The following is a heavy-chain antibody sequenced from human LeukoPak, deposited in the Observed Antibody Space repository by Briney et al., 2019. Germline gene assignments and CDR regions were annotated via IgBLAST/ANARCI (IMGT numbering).Heavy chain of an antibody. CDR1: GYTFTSYY. CDR3: ARSLGYCTNGVCYYDY. D-gene: IGHD2-8*01. Sequence: GASVKVSCKASGYTFTSYYMHWERQAPGQGLEWMGIINPSGGSTSYAQKFQGRVTMTRDTSTSTVYMELSSLRSEDTAVYYCARSLGYCTNGVCYYDYWGQGTLVTVSS. V-gene: IGHV1-46*01. CDR2: INPSGGST. J-gene: IGHJ4*02.